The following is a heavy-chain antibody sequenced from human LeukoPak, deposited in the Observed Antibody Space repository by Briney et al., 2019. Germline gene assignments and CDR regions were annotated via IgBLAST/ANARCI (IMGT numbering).Heavy chain of an antibody. CDR2: ISGSGGST. CDR1: GFTFSSYA. CDR3: AKGSRYNGGDYYDSSGYTPFDY. D-gene: IGHD3-22*01. J-gene: IGHJ4*02. V-gene: IGHV3-23*01. Sequence: GGSLRLSCAASGFTFSSYAMSWVRQAPGKGLEWVSAISGSGGSTYYADSVKGRFTISRDNSKNTLYPQMNSLRAEDTAVYYCAKGSRYNGGDYYDSSGYTPFDYWGQGTLVTVSS.